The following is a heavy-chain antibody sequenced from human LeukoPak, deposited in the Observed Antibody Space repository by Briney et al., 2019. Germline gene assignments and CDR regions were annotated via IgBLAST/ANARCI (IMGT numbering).Heavy chain of an antibody. Sequence: GGSLRLSCAASGFTFTSYGMHWVRQAPGKGLEWVAVIWYDGRNKYYVDSVKGRFTISRDNAKKSLYLQMNSLRAEDTAVYYCARDNGNKYYFDYWGQGTLVTVSS. D-gene: IGHD2-8*01. CDR3: ARDNGNKYYFDY. V-gene: IGHV3-33*01. CDR1: GFTFTSYG. CDR2: IWYDGRNK. J-gene: IGHJ4*02.